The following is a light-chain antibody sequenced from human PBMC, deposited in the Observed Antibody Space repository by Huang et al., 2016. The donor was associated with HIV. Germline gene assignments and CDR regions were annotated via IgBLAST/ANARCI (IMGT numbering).Light chain of an antibody. V-gene: IGKV3-15*01. J-gene: IGKJ3*01. Sequence: VMTQSPGTLSVSPGVRATLACRASQSVSSKLAWYRQKPGQAPRPLIHGAATRANVIPARFSGSGSGTEFTLTITSLQSEDFAVYYCQQYNTWPITFGPGTKVDIK. CDR3: QQYNTWPIT. CDR2: GAA. CDR1: QSVSSK.